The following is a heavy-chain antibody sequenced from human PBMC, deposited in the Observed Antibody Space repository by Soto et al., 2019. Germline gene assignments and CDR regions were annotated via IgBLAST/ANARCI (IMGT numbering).Heavy chain of an antibody. V-gene: IGHV3-23*01. D-gene: IGHD6-19*01. CDR2: ISGSGGST. J-gene: IGHJ4*02. Sequence: PGGSLRLSCAASGFTFSSYAMSWVRQAPGKGLEWVSAISGSGGSTYYADSVKGRFTISRDNSKNTLYLQMNSLRAEDTAVYYCAKDYSSGWYPDSYFDYWGQGTLVTVSS. CDR3: AKDYSSGWYPDSYFDY. CDR1: GFTFSSYA.